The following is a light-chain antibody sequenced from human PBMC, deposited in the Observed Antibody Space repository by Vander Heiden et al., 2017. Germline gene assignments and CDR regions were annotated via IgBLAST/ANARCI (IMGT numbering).Light chain of an antibody. J-gene: IGLJ1*01. CDR2: DVN. V-gene: IGLV2-11*01. CDR1: SSDVGGYNY. Sequence: QSALPPPRSVSGSPGQSVTISCTGTSSDVGGYNYVSWYQQHPGKAPKLIIYDVNKRPAGVPDRFSGSKSGNTASLTISGLQAEDEADYYCCSYAGSYTYVFATGTKVTVL. CDR3: CSYAGSYTYV.